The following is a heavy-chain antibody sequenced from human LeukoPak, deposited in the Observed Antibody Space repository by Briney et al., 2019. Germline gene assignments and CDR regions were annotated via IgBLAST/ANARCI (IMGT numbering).Heavy chain of an antibody. V-gene: IGHV4-31*03. J-gene: IGHJ4*02. CDR1: GGSISSGGYY. Sequence: SQTLSLTCTVSGGSISSGGYYWSWIRQHPGKDLEWIGYIYYSGSTYHNPSLKSRVTISVDTSKNQFSLKLSSVTAADTAVYYCARGKAARTFDYWGQGTLVTVSS. D-gene: IGHD6-6*01. CDR2: IYYSGST. CDR3: ARGKAARTFDY.